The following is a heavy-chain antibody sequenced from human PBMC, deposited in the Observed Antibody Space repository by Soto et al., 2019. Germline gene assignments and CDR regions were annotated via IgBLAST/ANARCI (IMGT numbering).Heavy chain of an antibody. V-gene: IGHV4-39*01. CDR1: GASMTTAAAY. Sequence: SETLSLTCTVSGASMTTAAAYWPWIRQPPGKGLEWIGSVYSGGATYYNPSLKGRATISADMSNNQFFLSLTSLTAADTAVYYCAGRSLLVAPTWGQGILVTVSS. CDR2: VYSGGAT. D-gene: IGHD2-21*01. CDR3: AGRSLLVAPT. J-gene: IGHJ4*02.